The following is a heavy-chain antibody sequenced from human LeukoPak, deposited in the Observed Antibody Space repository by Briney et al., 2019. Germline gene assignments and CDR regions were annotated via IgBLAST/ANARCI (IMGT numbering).Heavy chain of an antibody. V-gene: IGHV3-23*01. D-gene: IGHD6-13*01. J-gene: IGHJ4*02. Sequence: GGALRLSCAASGFTFSSYAMSWVRQAPGKGLEWVAAIGGSGGSTYYADSVKCRFTISRDNAKNSLYLQMSSLRAEDTAVYYCASDGGSSWYFDYWGQGTLVTVSS. CDR2: IGGSGGST. CDR3: ASDGGSSWYFDY. CDR1: GFTFSSYA.